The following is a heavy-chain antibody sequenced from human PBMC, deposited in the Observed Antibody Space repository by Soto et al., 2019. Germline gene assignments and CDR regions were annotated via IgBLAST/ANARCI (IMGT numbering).Heavy chain of an antibody. Sequence: EVQVLESGGGLARPGGALRLCCTASGFTFSGYAMTWVRQAPVKGLTWVSCISGSGGITHYAEEVRGRFTVSRDKTNNTVCLQMNSLSLEDTAVSYCARTQGIVMFPVPVGIDKRPKPAGFDYWVQGTLVTVST. CDR2: ISGSGGIT. D-gene: IGHD2-15*01. J-gene: IGHJ4*02. V-gene: IGHV3-23*01. CDR1: GFTFSGYA. CDR3: ARTQGIVMFPVPVGIDKRPKPAGFDY.